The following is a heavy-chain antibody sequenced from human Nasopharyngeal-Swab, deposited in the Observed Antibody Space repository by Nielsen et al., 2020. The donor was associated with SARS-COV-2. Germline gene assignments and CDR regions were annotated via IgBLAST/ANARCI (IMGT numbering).Heavy chain of an antibody. CDR3: AREVIAEPDSDGFDI. CDR2: IYYSGST. CDR1: GGSISSGDYY. J-gene: IGHJ3*02. D-gene: IGHD1-14*01. V-gene: IGHV4-30-4*01. Sequence: SETLSLTCTVSGGSISSGDYYWSWIRPPPGKGLEWIGYIYYSGSTYYNPSLKSRVTISVDTSKNQFSLKLSSVTAADTAVYYCAREVIAEPDSDGFDIWGQGTMVTVSS.